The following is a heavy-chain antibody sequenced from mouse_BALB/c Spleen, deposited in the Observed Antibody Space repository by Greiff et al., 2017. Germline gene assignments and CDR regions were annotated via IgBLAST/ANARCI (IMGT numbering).Heavy chain of an antibody. CDR3: ARHAYDYDGDYYAMDY. Sequence: EVKLVESGGDLVKPGGSLKLSCAASGFTFSSYGMSWVRQTPDKRLEWVATISSGGSYTYYPDSVKGRFTISRDNAKNTLYLQMSSLKSEDTAMYYCARHAYDYDGDYYAMDYWGQGTSVTVSS. CDR2: ISSGGSYT. J-gene: IGHJ4*01. D-gene: IGHD2-4*01. V-gene: IGHV5-6*01. CDR1: GFTFSSYG.